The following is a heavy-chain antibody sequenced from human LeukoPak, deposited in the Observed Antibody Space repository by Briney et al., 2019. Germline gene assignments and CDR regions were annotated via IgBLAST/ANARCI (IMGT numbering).Heavy chain of an antibody. V-gene: IGHV5-51*01. J-gene: IGHJ4*02. D-gene: IGHD5-12*01. Sequence: GESLKISCKVSGYSFTNYWIAWVRQVPGKGLEWMGIIYPGDSDTRYSRSFQGQVTISADKSITTAYLQWSSLKASDTAMYYCARLPGIVATIERYFDYWGQGTLVTVSS. CDR1: GYSFTNYW. CDR3: ARLPGIVATIERYFDY. CDR2: IYPGDSDT.